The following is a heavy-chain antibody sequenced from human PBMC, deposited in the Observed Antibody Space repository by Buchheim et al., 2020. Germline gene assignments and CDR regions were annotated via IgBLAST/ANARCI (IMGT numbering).Heavy chain of an antibody. CDR1: GVSISDYY. CDR3: AGDYFDSSSYSDY. Sequence: QVQLQESGPGLVEPSETLSLTCTVSGVSISDYYWSWIRQPPGKGLEWIGYLYNSGSTNFNPSLKSRVTISVDTAKNQFPLNLSSVTAADTAVYYCAGDYFDSSSYSDYWGQGTL. J-gene: IGHJ4*02. V-gene: IGHV4-59*01. CDR2: LYNSGST. D-gene: IGHD3-22*01.